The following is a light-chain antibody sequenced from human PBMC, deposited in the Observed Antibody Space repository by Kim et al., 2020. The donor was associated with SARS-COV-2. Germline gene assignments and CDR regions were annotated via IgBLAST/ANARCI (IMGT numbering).Light chain of an antibody. CDR2: AAS. CDR1: QSITSY. V-gene: IGKV1-39*01. Sequence: DIQMTQSPSSLSASVGDRVTITCRASQSITSYVNWYQQRAGKAPKLLIHAASSLQSGVPSKFSGSGYGTDFTLTISSLQPEDFATYYCQQSYNTPYTFGQGTKLEIK. CDR3: QQSYNTPYT. J-gene: IGKJ2*01.